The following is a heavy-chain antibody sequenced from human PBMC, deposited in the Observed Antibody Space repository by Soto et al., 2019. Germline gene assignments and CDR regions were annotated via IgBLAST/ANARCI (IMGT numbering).Heavy chain of an antibody. CDR2: IWYDGSKK. V-gene: IGHV3-33*01. D-gene: IGHD3-16*01. CDR3: ATDGVSLFMIPSDFAH. Sequence: GGSLRLSCAASGFTFSSYGLYWVRQAPGKGLEWVALIWYDGSKKYYADSVRGRFTISRDNSENTLYLQMNSLRAGDTVVFYCATDGVSLFMIPSDFAHGGQGTLVTVSP. CDR1: GFTFSSYG. J-gene: IGHJ4*02.